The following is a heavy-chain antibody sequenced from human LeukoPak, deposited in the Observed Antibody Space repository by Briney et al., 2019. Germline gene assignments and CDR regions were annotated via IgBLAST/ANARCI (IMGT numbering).Heavy chain of an antibody. V-gene: IGHV3-7*01. CDR3: ARATTASARNH. J-gene: IGHJ5*02. CDR2: LNQDADRE. CDR1: GFNFRAYW. Sequence: GGSLRLSCAASGFNFRAYWMSWARQASGKVREWVASLNQDADREYYVDSVKGRFTISRDNAKNSLYLQMDSLRVEDTAEYYCARATTASARNHWGQGTLVTVSS. D-gene: IGHD1-14*01.